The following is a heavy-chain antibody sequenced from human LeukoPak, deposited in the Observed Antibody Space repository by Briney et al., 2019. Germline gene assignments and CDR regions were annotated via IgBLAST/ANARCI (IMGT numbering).Heavy chain of an antibody. CDR1: GYTFTGYY. Sequence: ASVKVSCKASGYTFTGYYIHWVRQAPGRGLEWVGWINPNSGATNYAQEFQGRVTMTRDTSISTAYMELSRLRSDDTAVYYCARPARYYYDSSGYLRYWGQGTLVTVSS. CDR3: ARPARYYYDSSGYLRY. J-gene: IGHJ4*02. D-gene: IGHD3-22*01. V-gene: IGHV1-2*02. CDR2: INPNSGAT.